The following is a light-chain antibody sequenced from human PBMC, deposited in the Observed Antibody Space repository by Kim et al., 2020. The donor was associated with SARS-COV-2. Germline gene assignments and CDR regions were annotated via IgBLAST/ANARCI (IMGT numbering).Light chain of an antibody. Sequence: SYELTHPPSVSVAPGETARITCDGNNIGTKSVYWYQQKAGQTPILLIYYDRERPSGIPERFSGSNSGNTATLTVSRVEAGDEADYSCQVWDSSTDQVLFG. CDR1: NIGTKS. CDR3: QVWDSSTDQVL. CDR2: YDR. J-gene: IGLJ3*02. V-gene: IGLV3-21*04.